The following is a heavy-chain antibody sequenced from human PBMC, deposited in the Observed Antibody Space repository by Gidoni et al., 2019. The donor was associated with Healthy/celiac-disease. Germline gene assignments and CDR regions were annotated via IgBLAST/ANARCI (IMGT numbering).Heavy chain of an antibody. CDR3: ARGRKSSGYEGAFDY. Sequence: QVQLVQSGAEVKKPGSSVKVSCKATGGTFRRYAISWVRQAPGQGLEWMGGIIPIFGTANYAQKFQGRVTITADESTSTAYMELSSLRSEDTAVYYCARGRKSSGYEGAFDYWGQGTLVTVSS. V-gene: IGHV1-69*01. D-gene: IGHD5-12*01. CDR1: GGTFRRYA. CDR2: IIPIFGTA. J-gene: IGHJ4*02.